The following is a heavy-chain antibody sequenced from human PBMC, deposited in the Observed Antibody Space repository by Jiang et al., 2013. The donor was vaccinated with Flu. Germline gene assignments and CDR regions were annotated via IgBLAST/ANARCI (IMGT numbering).Heavy chain of an antibody. J-gene: IGHJ6*02. CDR3: ARANTWRPYYGMDV. V-gene: IGHV4-61*01. Sequence: LLKPSETLSLTCTVSGGSVSSGSYYWSWIRQPPGKGLEWIGYIYYSGSTNYNPSLKSRVTISVDTSKNQFSLKLSSVTAADTAVYYCARANTWRPYYGMDVWGQGTTVTVSS. CDR1: GGSVSSGSYY. CDR2: IYYSGST. D-gene: IGHD2-2*02.